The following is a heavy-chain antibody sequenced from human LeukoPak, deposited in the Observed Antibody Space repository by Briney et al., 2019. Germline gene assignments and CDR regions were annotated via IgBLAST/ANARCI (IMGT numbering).Heavy chain of an antibody. CDR2: IKQDGSEK. V-gene: IGHV3-7*01. Sequence: GGSLRLSCTASGFVFRHYWMSWVRQAPGKGLEWVASIKQDGSEKFCVDSVKGRFTISRDNAKNSVYLQMNSLRAEDTAVYYCARDRAPGYCRAPYWGQGTMLSVCS. D-gene: IGHD6-13*01. CDR3: ARDRAPGYCRAPY. J-gene: IGHJ4*02. CDR1: GFVFRHYW.